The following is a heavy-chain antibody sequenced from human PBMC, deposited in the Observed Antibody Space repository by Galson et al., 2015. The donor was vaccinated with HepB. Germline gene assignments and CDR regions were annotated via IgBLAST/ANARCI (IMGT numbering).Heavy chain of an antibody. CDR1: GYSFTSYW. CDR2: IYPGDSDT. V-gene: IGHV5-51*03. Sequence: QSGAEVKKPGESLKISCKGSGYSFTSYWIGWVRQMPGKGLEWMGIIYPGDSDTRYSPSFQGQVTISADKSISTAYLQWSSLKASDTAMYYCARSGLIAGDYYYYGMDVWGQGTTATVSS. D-gene: IGHD2-21*01. J-gene: IGHJ6*02. CDR3: ARSGLIAGDYYYYGMDV.